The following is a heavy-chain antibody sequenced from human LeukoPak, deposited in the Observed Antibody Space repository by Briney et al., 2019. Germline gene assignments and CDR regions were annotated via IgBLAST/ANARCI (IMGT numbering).Heavy chain of an antibody. D-gene: IGHD6-19*01. CDR1: GFTFSEHY. J-gene: IGHJ4*02. CDR2: ISSNTIYT. V-gene: IGHV3-11*03. CDR3: ARLYGDSSGTFFDH. Sequence: GGSLRLSCAASGFTFSEHYMSWVRQAPGKGLEWPSYISSNTIYTNYADSVKGRFSISRDNAKNSLYLQMNSLRVEDTAVYYYARLYGDSSGTFFDHWGQGTLVTVSS.